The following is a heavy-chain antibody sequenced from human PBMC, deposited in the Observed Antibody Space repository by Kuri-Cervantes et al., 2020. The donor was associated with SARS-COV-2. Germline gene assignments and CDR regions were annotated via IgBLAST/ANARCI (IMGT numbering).Heavy chain of an antibody. CDR1: GFTFSSYD. J-gene: IGHJ4*02. V-gene: IGHV3-30*02. CDR3: ARNPARSSRGYSYGYFDY. CDR2: IRYDGINE. D-gene: IGHD5-18*01. Sequence: GESLKISCAACGFTFSSYDMHWVRQAPGKGLEWLTFIRYDGINEYYADSVKGRFTISRDNYKKTMYLQMNSLRAEDTAVYYCARNPARSSRGYSYGYFDYWGQGTLVTVSS.